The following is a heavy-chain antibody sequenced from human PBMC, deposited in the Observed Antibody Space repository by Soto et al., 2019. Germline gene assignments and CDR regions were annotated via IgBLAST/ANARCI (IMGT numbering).Heavy chain of an antibody. Sequence: QVQLEESGGGVVQPGRSLRLSCAASGFTFNSYGMHWVRQAPDKGLEWVAVISYDGSDKYYSDSVKGRFTIARDNSKNTLYLQMNSLRIEDTAMFYCARSTSSTLNSFYGMDVWGQGTTVTVSS. D-gene: IGHD6-6*01. CDR3: ARSTSSTLNSFYGMDV. CDR2: ISYDGSDK. V-gene: IGHV3-30*03. J-gene: IGHJ6*02. CDR1: GFTFNSYG.